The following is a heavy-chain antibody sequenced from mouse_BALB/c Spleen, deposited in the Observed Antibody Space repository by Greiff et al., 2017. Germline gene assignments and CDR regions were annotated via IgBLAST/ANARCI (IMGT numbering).Heavy chain of an antibody. J-gene: IGHJ4*01. CDR2: IWAGGST. CDR1: GFSLTSYG. D-gene: IGHD2-3*01. Sequence: VKVVESGPGLVAPSQSLSITCTVSGFSLTSYGVHWVRQPPGKGLEWLGVIWAGGSTNYNSALMSRLSISKDNSKSQVFLKMNSLQTDDTAMYYCARDGYSSPMDYWGQGTSVTVSS. V-gene: IGHV2-9*02. CDR3: ARDGYSSPMDY.